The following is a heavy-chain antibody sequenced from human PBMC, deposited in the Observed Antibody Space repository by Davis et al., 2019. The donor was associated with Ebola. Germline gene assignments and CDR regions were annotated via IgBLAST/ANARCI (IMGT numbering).Heavy chain of an antibody. Sequence: MPSETLSLTCSVSGDSIPGYYWSWIRQPPGKGLEWIGYIYYTGRVEYNPPLQSRVTISVDTSENRFSLKVTSVTPADTAVYYCARGGQGVGAGRWLDPWGQGTLVTVSS. D-gene: IGHD1-26*01. CDR2: IYYTGRV. V-gene: IGHV4-59*01. CDR1: GDSIPGYY. CDR3: ARGGQGVGAGRWLDP. J-gene: IGHJ5*02.